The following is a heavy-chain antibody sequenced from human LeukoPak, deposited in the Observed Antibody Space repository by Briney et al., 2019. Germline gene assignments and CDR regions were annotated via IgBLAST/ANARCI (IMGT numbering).Heavy chain of an antibody. CDR2: IHHSGST. CDR3: ARASMVGAFDI. D-gene: IGHD3-10*01. CDR1: GYSISTAYY. V-gene: IGHV4-38-2*02. J-gene: IGHJ3*02. Sequence: SETLSLTCTVSGYSISTAYYWGWVRQPPGKWLESIGSIHHSGSTYYNPSLKSRVTISVDTSKNQFSLKLRSVTAADTAVYYCARASMVGAFDIWGQGTMVTVSS.